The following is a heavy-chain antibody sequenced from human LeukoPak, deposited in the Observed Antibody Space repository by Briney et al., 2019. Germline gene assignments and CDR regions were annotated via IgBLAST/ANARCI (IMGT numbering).Heavy chain of an antibody. CDR3: ARSSGYTSGCNS. J-gene: IGHJ4*02. Sequence: SQTLSLTCAISGDSVSSNSAAWNWTRQSPSRGLEWLGRTYYRSKWYNDYAISVKSRININPDTSKNQFSLQLKSVTPEDTAAYYCARSSGYTSGCNSWGQGTLVTVSS. CDR1: GDSVSSNSAA. V-gene: IGHV6-1*01. CDR2: TYYRSKWYN. D-gene: IGHD6-19*01.